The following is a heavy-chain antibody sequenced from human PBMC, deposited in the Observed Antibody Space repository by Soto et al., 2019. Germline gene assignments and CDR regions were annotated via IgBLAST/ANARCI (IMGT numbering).Heavy chain of an antibody. CDR3: ANCGGDCYLHY. J-gene: IGHJ4*02. V-gene: IGHV3-23*01. CDR1: GFTFSSYA. CDR2: ISGSGGST. Sequence: GGSLRLSCAASGFTFSSYAMSWVRQAPGKGLEWVSAISGSGGSTYYADSVKGRFTISRDNSKNTLYLQMNSLRAEDTAVYYCANCGGDCYLHYWGQGTLVTVSS. D-gene: IGHD2-21*01.